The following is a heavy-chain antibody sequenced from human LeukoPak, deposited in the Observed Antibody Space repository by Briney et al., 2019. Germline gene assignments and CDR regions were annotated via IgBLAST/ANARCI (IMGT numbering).Heavy chain of an antibody. CDR1: GFTFSSYA. V-gene: IGHV3-23*01. CDR2: ISGSGGST. D-gene: IGHD3-3*01. J-gene: IGHJ5*02. Sequence: GGSLRLSCAASGFTFSSYAMSWGRQGPGEGLEWGSAISGSGGSTYYADSVKGRFTISRDNSKNTLYLQMNSLRAEDTAVYYCAKDRNRDDFWSGFPAGWFDPWGQGTLVTVSS. CDR3: AKDRNRDDFWSGFPAGWFDP.